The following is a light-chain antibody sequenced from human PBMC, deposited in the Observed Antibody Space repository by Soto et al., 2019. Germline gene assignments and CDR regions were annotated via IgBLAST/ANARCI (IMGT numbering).Light chain of an antibody. V-gene: IGKV3-20*01. CDR1: QSVSSGY. CDR3: QQYGSSPRYT. CDR2: SAS. J-gene: IGKJ2*01. Sequence: EIVLTQSPGTLSLSPGEGATLSCRASQSVSSGYLAWYQQKPGQTPRLLIYSASSRATGIPDRFSGSGSGTDFTLTISRLEPEDFAVYYCQQYGSSPRYTFGQGTKLEIK.